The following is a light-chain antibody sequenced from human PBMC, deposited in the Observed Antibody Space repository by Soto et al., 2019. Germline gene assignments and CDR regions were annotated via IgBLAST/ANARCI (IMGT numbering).Light chain of an antibody. V-gene: IGKV1-5*01. CDR1: QSIGGW. J-gene: IGKJ2*01. CDR3: QHYHSYPYT. Sequence: DIQMTQSPSTLSASIGDRVTITCRASQSIGGWLAWYQQRPGKAPKLLIYDAFSVNSGVPSRFSGSRSGTKFTRTISGLQPEDFATYDWQHYHSYPYTVGQGTKLEIK. CDR2: DAF.